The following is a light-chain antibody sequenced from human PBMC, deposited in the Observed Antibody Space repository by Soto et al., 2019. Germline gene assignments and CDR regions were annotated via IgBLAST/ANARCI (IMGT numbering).Light chain of an antibody. CDR2: GNS. CDR1: SSNIGAGYA. Sequence: QSVLTQPPSVSGAPGQRVTISCTGSSSNIGAGYAVHWYQQLPGTAPKLLLYGNSNRPSGVPDRFSGSKSGTSASLAITGLQAEDEADYYCQSYDSSLSVVFGGGTKLTVL. V-gene: IGLV1-40*01. J-gene: IGLJ2*01. CDR3: QSYDSSLSVV.